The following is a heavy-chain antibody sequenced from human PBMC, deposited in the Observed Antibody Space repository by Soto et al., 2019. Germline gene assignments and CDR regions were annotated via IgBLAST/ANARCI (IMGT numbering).Heavy chain of an antibody. D-gene: IGHD6-13*01. CDR3: ARGYPSSWSQTPDNWFDP. CDR2: INHSGST. CDR1: GGSFSGYY. Sequence: PSETLSLTCAVYGGSFSGYYWSWIRQPPGKGLEWIGEINHSGSTNYNPSLKSRVTISVDTSKNQFSLKLSSVTAADTAVYYCARGYPSSWSQTPDNWFDPWGQGTLVTVSS. J-gene: IGHJ5*02. V-gene: IGHV4-34*01.